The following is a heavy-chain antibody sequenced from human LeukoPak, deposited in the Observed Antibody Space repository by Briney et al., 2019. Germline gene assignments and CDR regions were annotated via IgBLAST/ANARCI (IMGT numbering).Heavy chain of an antibody. CDR1: GGSISSSSYY. V-gene: IGHV4-39*07. J-gene: IGHJ6*02. CDR3: AREAPRYYYNSSGSYMDV. CDR2: IYYSGST. D-gene: IGHD3-22*01. Sequence: TSETLSLTCTVSGGSISSSSYYWGWIRQPPGKGLEWIGSIYYSGSTYYNPSLKSRVTISVDTSKNQFSMKMSSVTAADTAVYYCAREAPRYYYNSSGSYMDVWGQGTTVTVSS.